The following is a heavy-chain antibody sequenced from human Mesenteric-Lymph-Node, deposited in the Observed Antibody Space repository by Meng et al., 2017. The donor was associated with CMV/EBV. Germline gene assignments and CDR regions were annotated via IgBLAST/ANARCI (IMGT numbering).Heavy chain of an antibody. CDR1: Y. CDR3: ARVMRRRLGDYYGSGSSWPPWFDP. V-gene: IGHV4-31*02. D-gene: IGHD3-10*01. J-gene: IGHJ5*02. CDR2: IYYSGST. Sequence: YWCWIRKHPGKGLEWIGYIYYSGSTYYNPSLKSRVTISVDTSKNQFSLKLSSVTAADTAVYYCARVMRRRLGDYYGSGSSWPPWFDPWGQGTLVTVSS.